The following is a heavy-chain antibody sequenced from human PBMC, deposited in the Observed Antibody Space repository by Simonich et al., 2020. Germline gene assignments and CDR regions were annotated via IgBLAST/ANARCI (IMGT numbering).Heavy chain of an antibody. J-gene: IGHJ4*02. CDR2: ISTDNGNT. CDR3: ARASRGTWWYYYFDH. D-gene: IGHD2-15*01. V-gene: IGHV1-18*01. CDR1: GYTFTSYG. Sequence: QVQLVQSGAEVKKPGASVKVSCKASGYTFTSYGISWVRQAPGQGLEWMGWISTDNGNTNYAQKLQGRVTMTTDTSTSTAYMERRSLRSDDTAVYYCARASRGTWWYYYFDHWGQGTLVTVSS.